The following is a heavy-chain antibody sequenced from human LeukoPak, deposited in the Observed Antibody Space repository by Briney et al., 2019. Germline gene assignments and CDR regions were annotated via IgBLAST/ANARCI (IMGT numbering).Heavy chain of an antibody. V-gene: IGHV3-7*03. CDR1: GFTFSSYW. D-gene: IGHD6-19*01. J-gene: IGHJ4*02. CDR2: INEDGSQK. Sequence: GGSLRLSCAASGFTFSSYWMAWLRQAPEKGLEWVANINEDGSQKYYLGSVTGRFTISRGNAKNSLYLQMNSLSAEDTAMYYCARDGGWHRFDYWGQGTLVIVSS. CDR3: ARDGGWHRFDY.